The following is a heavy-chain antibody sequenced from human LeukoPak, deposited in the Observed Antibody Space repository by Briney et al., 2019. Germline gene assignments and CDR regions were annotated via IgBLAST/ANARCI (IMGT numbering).Heavy chain of an antibody. CDR2: ISSSSSYI. Sequence: GGSLRLSCAASGFTFSSYAMHWVRQAPGKGLEWVSSISSSSSYIYYADSVKGRFTISRDNAKNSLYLQMNSLRAEDTAVYYCARDRREGYSYAPGYFDYWGQGTLVTVSS. CDR3: ARDRREGYSYAPGYFDY. D-gene: IGHD5-18*01. V-gene: IGHV3-21*01. CDR1: GFTFSSYA. J-gene: IGHJ4*02.